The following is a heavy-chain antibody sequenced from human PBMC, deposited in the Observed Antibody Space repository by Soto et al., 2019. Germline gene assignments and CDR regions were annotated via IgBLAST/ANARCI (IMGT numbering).Heavy chain of an antibody. V-gene: IGHV4-59*01. J-gene: IGHJ4*02. CDR1: GGSISSYY. CDR3: ARAGWDYYDSSGYLPPDY. D-gene: IGHD3-22*01. Sequence: LSLTCTVPGGSISSYYWSWIRQPPGKGLEWIGYIYYSGSTNYNPSLKSRVTISVDTSKNQFSLKLSSVTAADTAVYYCARAGWDYYDSSGYLPPDYWGQGTLVTVSS. CDR2: IYYSGST.